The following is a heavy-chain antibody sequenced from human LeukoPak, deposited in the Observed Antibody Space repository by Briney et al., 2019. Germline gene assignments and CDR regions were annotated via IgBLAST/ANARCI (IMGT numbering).Heavy chain of an antibody. Sequence: GGSPRLSCAASGFTFSSYWMSWVRQAPGKGLEWVANINQDGSEKYFVGSVKGRFTISRDNAKKSLYLQMNSLRAEDTAVYYCARVGYCSTISCYTGGLYYYYMDVWGKGTTVTVSS. CDR1: GFTFSSYW. V-gene: IGHV3-7*01. CDR3: ARVGYCSTISCYTGGLYYYYMDV. J-gene: IGHJ6*03. CDR2: INQDGSEK. D-gene: IGHD2-2*02.